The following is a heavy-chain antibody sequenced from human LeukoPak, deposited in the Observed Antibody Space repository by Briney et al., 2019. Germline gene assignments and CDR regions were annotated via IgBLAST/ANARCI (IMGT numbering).Heavy chain of an antibody. Sequence: GGSLRLSCAASGFTFSTYSMNWVRQAPGKGLEWVSSISSTSSYIYYADSVKGRFTISRDNAKNSLYLQMNSLRAEDTAVYYCARDCARSGGSCYVVDVWGQGTTVTVSS. CDR1: GFTFSTYS. CDR2: ISSTSSYI. D-gene: IGHD2-15*01. CDR3: ARDCARSGGSCYVVDV. V-gene: IGHV3-21*01. J-gene: IGHJ6*02.